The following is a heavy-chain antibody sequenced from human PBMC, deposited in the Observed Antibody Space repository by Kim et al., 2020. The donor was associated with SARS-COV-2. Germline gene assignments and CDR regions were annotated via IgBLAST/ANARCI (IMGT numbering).Heavy chain of an antibody. V-gene: IGHV1-69*13. J-gene: IGHJ3*02. CDR3: ARDLSSGWSGAFDI. D-gene: IGHD3-22*01. CDR1: GGTFSSYA. Sequence: SVKVSCKASGGTFSSYAISWVRQAPGQGPEWMGGIIPIFGTANYAQKFQGRVTITADESTSTAYMELSSLRSEDTAVYYCARDLSSGWSGAFDIWGQGTMVTVSS. CDR2: IIPIFGTA.